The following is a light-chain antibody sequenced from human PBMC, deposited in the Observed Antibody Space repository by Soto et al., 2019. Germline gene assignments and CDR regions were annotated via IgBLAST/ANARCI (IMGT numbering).Light chain of an antibody. CDR1: QRVNSN. CDR3: QQYENWPPSIT. J-gene: IGKJ5*01. Sequence: EIVLTQSPGTLSVSPGDRATLSCRASQRVNSNLAWYQHKPGQAPRLLIYGASTRATGISARFSGGGSETEFTLTISSLHSDDFAVYYCQQYENWPPSITFGQGTRLEIK. V-gene: IGKV3-15*01. CDR2: GAS.